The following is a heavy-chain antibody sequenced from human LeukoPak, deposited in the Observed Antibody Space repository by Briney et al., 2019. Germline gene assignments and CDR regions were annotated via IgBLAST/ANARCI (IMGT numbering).Heavy chain of an antibody. J-gene: IGHJ4*02. D-gene: IGHD6-13*01. V-gene: IGHV3-7*03. CDR3: ARVGSSCFLDY. CDR2: IQQDGSEK. Sequence: PGGSLRLSCAAPGFTFSSYWMSWVRQAPGKGLEWVANIQQDGSEKYYVDSVKGRFTISRDNAKNSLYLQMNSLRAEDTAVYYCARVGSSCFLDYWGQGTLAPVS. CDR1: GFTFSSYW.